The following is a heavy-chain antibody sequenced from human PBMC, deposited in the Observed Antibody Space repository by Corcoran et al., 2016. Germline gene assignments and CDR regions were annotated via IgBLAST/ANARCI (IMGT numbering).Heavy chain of an antibody. V-gene: IGHV4-38-2*02. CDR3: VRGAYCSRTSCYFNGMDV. J-gene: IGHJ6*02. Sequence: QVQLQESGPGLAKPSETLSLTCSVSGYSISSDFHWGWIRQPPGKGLEWIGSIYHSGSTYYNPSLKRRVTISIDTSKNQFSLKLSSVTAADTAVYYCVRGAYCSRTSCYFNGMDVWGQGTTVTVSS. D-gene: IGHD2-2*01. CDR2: IYHSGST. CDR1: GYSISSDFH.